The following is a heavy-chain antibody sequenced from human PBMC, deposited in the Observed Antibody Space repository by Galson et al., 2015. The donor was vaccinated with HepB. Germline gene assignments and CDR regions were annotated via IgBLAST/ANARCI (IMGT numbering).Heavy chain of an antibody. J-gene: IGHJ6*02. D-gene: IGHD3-10*01. Sequence: SVKVSCKASGGTFSSYAISWVRQAPGQGLEWMGGIIPIFGTANYAQKFQGRVTITADESTSTAYMELSSLRSEDTAVYYCAREEARSNSIRGVTQGPYYYGMDVWGQGTTVTVSS. V-gene: IGHV1-69*13. CDR2: IIPIFGTA. CDR3: AREEARSNSIRGVTQGPYYYGMDV. CDR1: GGTFSSYA.